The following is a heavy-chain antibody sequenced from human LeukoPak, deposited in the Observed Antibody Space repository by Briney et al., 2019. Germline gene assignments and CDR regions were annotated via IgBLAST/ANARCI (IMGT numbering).Heavy chain of an antibody. CDR3: ARASQSNTPFDY. V-gene: IGHV5-51*01. J-gene: IGHJ4*02. CDR1: GYRFTSYW. Sequence: GESLKISFKGSGYRFTSYWIGWVRPMPGKGLEWMGIIYPGDSDTRYSPSFQGQVTISADKSINTAYLQWSSLKASDTAMYYCARASQSNTPFDYWGQGTLVTVSS. CDR2: IYPGDSDT.